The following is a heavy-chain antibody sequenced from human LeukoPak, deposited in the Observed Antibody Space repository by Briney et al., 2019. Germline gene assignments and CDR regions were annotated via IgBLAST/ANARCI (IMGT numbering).Heavy chain of an antibody. CDR1: GFTFSSYA. CDR2: ISGSGGST. V-gene: IGHV3-23*01. D-gene: IGHD1-26*01. Sequence: PGGSLRLSCAASGFTFSSYAMSWVRQAPGKGLEWVSAISGSGGSTYYADSVKGRFTISRDNSKNTLYLQMNSLRAEDTAVYYCANRGSYYDYYYYYMDVWGKGTTVTVSS. CDR3: ANRGSYYDYYYYYMDV. J-gene: IGHJ6*03.